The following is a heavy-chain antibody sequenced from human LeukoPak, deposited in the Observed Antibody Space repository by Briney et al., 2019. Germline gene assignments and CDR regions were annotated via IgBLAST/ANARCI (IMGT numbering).Heavy chain of an antibody. V-gene: IGHV5-51*01. Sequence: GESLKISCKGSGYSFTSYWIGWVRQMPGKGLEWMGIIFPGDSDTRYSPSFQGQVTISADKSISTAYLQWSSLKASGTAMYYCARRGTHYDILTGYYSSWYYFDYWGQGTLVTVSS. CDR1: GYSFTSYW. CDR3: ARRGTHYDILTGYYSSWYYFDY. J-gene: IGHJ4*02. CDR2: IFPGDSDT. D-gene: IGHD3-9*01.